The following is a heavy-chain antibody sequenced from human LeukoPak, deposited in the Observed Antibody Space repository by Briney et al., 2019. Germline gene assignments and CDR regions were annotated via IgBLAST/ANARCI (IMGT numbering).Heavy chain of an antibody. V-gene: IGHV3-48*04. CDR1: GFTFSTYS. J-gene: IGHJ4*02. D-gene: IGHD1-26*01. CDR3: ARPGSGSYSFAFDY. Sequence: PGGSLRLSCTASGFTFSTYSMNWVRQAPGRGLERVSYISGSSSSSDGGAKQYADSVKGRFTISRDNAKNSLYLQMNCLRVEDTALYHCARPGSGSYSFAFDYWGQGTLVTVSS. CDR2: ISGSSSSSDGGAK.